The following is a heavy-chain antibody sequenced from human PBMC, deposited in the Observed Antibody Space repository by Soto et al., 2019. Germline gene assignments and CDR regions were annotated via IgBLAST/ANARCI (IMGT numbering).Heavy chain of an antibody. V-gene: IGHV1-69*12. CDR2: IIPLFGTA. J-gene: IGHJ6*02. CDR3: ARETGTLYYYYYGMVV. Sequence: QVQLVQSGAEVKKPGSSVKVSCKASGGTFSSYAIAWVRQAPGQGLEWMGGIIPLFGTANYAQRFQGRVSITVDESTNTAYMELSILRSEDTAVYYCARETGTLYYYYYGMVVWGQGTTVTVSS. D-gene: IGHD1-1*01. CDR1: GGTFSSYA.